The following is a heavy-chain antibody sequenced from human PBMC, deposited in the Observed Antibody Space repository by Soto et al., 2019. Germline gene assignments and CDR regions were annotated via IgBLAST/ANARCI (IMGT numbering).Heavy chain of an antibody. V-gene: IGHV5-10-1*01. CDR2: VDPNDSFA. CDR1: EYSFRIYW. CDR3: ARHQSGSGNSNFDF. D-gene: IGHD3-10*01. Sequence: GESLKISCQAFEYSFRIYWISWVRQKPGGGLEWMGRVDPNDSFATYSPSFEGHVSISVDKSTNIVYLQWRSLRASDTATYYCARHQSGSGNSNFDFWGQGTPVTVSS. J-gene: IGHJ4*02.